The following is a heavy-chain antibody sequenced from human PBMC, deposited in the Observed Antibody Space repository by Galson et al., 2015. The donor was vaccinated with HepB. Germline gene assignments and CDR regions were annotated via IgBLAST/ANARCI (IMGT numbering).Heavy chain of an antibody. CDR2: LYTSGST. J-gene: IGHJ3*02. Sequence: TLSLTCTVSGGSISSGSYYWSWILQPAEKGLEWISRLYTSGSTNYNPSLKSRVTISDDTSKNQFSLKLSSVSAADTVVYYCARVRLRFDAFDIWGQGTMVTVSS. CDR3: ARVRLRFDAFDI. CDR1: GGSISSGSYY. V-gene: IGHV4-61*02. D-gene: IGHD4-17*01.